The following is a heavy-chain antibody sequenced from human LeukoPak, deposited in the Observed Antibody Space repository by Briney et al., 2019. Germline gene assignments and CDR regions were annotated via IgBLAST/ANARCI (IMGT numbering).Heavy chain of an antibody. CDR3: AKDLAAARQGGYDY. CDR2: ISGSGGST. CDR1: GFTFSSYA. V-gene: IGHV3-23*01. D-gene: IGHD6-25*01. Sequence: GGSLRLSCAASGFTFSSYAMSWVRQAPGKGLEWVSAISGSGGSTYYADSVKGRFTISRDNSKNTLYLQMNSLRAEDTAVYYCAKDLAAARQGGYDYWGQGTLVTVSS. J-gene: IGHJ4*02.